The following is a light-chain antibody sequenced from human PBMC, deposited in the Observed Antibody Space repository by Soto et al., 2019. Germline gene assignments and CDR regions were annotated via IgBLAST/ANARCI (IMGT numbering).Light chain of an antibody. CDR3: SSYRGSSTLDV. CDR2: DVS. J-gene: IGLJ1*01. CDR1: SSDVGAYNY. V-gene: IGLV2-14*01. Sequence: QSALTQPASVSGSPGQSITISCTGTSSDVGAYNYVSWYQQHPGKAPKLMIYDVSNRPSGVSNRFSGSKSGDTASLTISGLQAEDEAEYYCSSYRGSSTLDVFGTGTQLTVL.